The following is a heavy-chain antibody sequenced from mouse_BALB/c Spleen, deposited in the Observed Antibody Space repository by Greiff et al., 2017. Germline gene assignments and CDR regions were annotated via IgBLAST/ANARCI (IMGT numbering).Heavy chain of an antibody. J-gene: IGHJ4*01. CDR2: ISSGGSYT. CDR3: ARDKGMDY. Sequence: EVQGVESGGGLVKPGGSLKLSCAASGFTFSSSAMSWVRQSPETRLEWVAEISSGGSYTYYPDTVTGRFTISRDNAKNTLYLEMSSLRSEDTAMYYCARDKGMDYWGQGTSVTVSS. CDR1: GFTFSSSA. V-gene: IGHV5-9-4*01.